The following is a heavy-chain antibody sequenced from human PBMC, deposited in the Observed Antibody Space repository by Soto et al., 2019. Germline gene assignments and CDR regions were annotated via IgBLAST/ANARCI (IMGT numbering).Heavy chain of an antibody. CDR2: VSHDGRNT. D-gene: IGHD6-19*01. J-gene: IGHJ4*02. CDR3: AKGGRKWLVTSDFNY. Sequence: KGLEWVAVVSHDGRNTHYADSVKGRFTISRDSSKNTVSLEMTSPRAEDTAVYYCAKGGRKWLVTSDFNYWGQGALVTSPQ. V-gene: IGHV3-30*18.